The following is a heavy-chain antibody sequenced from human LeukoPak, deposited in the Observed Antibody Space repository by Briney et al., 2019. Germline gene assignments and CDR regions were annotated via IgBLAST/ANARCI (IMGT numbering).Heavy chain of an antibody. J-gene: IGHJ4*02. CDR3: AKATYYYDSSGYYLFDY. CDR2: ISGSGGSA. V-gene: IGHV3-23*01. CDR1: GFTFSSYA. Sequence: GGSLRLSCAASGFTFSSYAMSWVRQAPGKGLEWVSAISGSGGSAYYADSVKGRFTISRDNSKNTLYLQMNSLRAEDTAVYYCAKATYYYDSSGYYLFDYWGQGTLVTVPS. D-gene: IGHD3-22*01.